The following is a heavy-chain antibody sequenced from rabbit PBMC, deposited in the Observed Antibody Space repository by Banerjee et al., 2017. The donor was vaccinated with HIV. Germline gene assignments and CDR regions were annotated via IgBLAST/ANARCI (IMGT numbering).Heavy chain of an antibody. D-gene: IGHD5-1*01. CDR1: GFSFSNRYV. J-gene: IGHJ3*01. CDR2: INSSSRNA. V-gene: IGHV1S45*01. Sequence: QEQLGESGGDLVKPEGSLTLTCTASGFSFSNRYVMCWVRQAPGKGLEWIACINSSSRNAVYANWATGRFTISKTSSTTVTLQMTSLTAADTATYFCARVWHLWGQGTLVTVS. CDR3: ARVWHL.